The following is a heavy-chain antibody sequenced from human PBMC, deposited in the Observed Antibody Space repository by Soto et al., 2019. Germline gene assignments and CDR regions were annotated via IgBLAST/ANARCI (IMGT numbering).Heavy chain of an antibody. D-gene: IGHD4-17*01. CDR1: GGSVSSSRYY. CDR2: IYYSGST. V-gene: IGHV4-39*01. CDR3: ASGYGDYFL. Sequence: SETLSLTCTVSGGSVSSSRYYWGWIRQPPGKGLEWIGSIYYSGSTYYNPSLKSRVTISVDTSKNQFSLKLSSVTAADTAVYYCASGYGDYFLWGQGTLVTVSS. J-gene: IGHJ4*02.